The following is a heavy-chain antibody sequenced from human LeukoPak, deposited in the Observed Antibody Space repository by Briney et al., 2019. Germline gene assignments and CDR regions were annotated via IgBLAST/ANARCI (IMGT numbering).Heavy chain of an antibody. CDR2: IYLGDSDT. J-gene: IGHJ4*02. CDR3: ARTLSSIAARPGTMEY. Sequence: GESLKISCKGSGYSFTSYWIGWVRQMPGKGLEWMGIIYLGDSDTRYSPSFQGQVTISADKSISTAYLQWSSLKASDTAMYYCARTLSSIAARPGTMEYWGQGTLVTVSS. D-gene: IGHD6-6*01. V-gene: IGHV5-51*01. CDR1: GYSFTSYW.